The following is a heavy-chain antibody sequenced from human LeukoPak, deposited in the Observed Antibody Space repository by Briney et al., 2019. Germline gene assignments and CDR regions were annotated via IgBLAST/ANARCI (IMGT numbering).Heavy chain of an antibody. D-gene: IGHD6-13*01. Sequence: SETLSLTCAVSGGSISSYYWSCIRQPPGKGLEWIGCIYYSGSTNYNPSLKSRVTISVDTSKNQFSLKLSSVTAADTAVYYCARDSGGCTGDAAGQRRAFDIWGQGTMVTVSS. CDR3: ARDSGGCTGDAAGQRRAFDI. CDR2: IYYSGST. V-gene: IGHV4-59*01. CDR1: GGSISSYY. J-gene: IGHJ3*02.